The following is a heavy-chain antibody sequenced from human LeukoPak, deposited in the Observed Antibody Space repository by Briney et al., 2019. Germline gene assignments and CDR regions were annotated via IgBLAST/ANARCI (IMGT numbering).Heavy chain of an antibody. J-gene: IGHJ4*02. CDR2: ITGTGGST. Sequence: GGSLRLSCAASGFSLSTYGVSWVRQPPGKGXXXXXXITGTGGSTYYADSVKGRFTVSRDTSKNTLYLQMNSLRAEDTAIYYCAKDHGTAVAGFYYWGQGTLVTVSS. V-gene: IGHV3-23*01. CDR3: AKDHGTAVAGFYY. D-gene: IGHD6-19*01. CDR1: GFSLSTYG.